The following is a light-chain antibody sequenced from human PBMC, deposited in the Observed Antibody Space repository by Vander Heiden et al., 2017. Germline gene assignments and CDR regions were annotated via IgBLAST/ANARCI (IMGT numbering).Light chain of an antibody. J-gene: IGLJ1*01. V-gene: IGLV2-14*03. CDR3: SSYTSSSLYV. CDR2: DVS. Sequence: QSALTQPASVSGSPGQSITISCTGTSSDVGGYNYVSWYQQHPGKAHNLMFYDVSKRPAGVANRFSGSKSGNTASLTISGRQEEDEADYYCSSYTSSSLYVFGTGTKVTVL. CDR1: SSDVGGYNY.